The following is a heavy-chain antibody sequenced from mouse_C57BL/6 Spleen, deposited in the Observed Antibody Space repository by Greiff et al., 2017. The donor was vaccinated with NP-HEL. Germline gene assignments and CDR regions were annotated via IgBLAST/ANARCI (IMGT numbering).Heavy chain of an antibody. CDR2: IYPRDGST. D-gene: IGHD2-2*01. J-gene: IGHJ2*01. Sequence: VQLQQSGPELVKPGASVKLSCKASGYTFTSYDINWVKQRPGQGLEWIGWIYPRDGSTKYNEKFKGKATLTVDTSSSTAYMELHSLTSEDSAVYVCARWGYGYDGLYFDYWGQGTTLTVSS. V-gene: IGHV1-85*01. CDR1: GYTFTSYD. CDR3: ARWGYGYDGLYFDY.